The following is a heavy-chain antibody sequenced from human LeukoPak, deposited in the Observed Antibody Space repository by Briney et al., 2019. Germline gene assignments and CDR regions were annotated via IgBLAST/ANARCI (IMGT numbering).Heavy chain of an antibody. Sequence: PSETLSLTCTVSGGSISSGSYYWSWIRQPAGKGREWIGRIYTSGSTNYNPSLKSRVTISVDTSMNQFSLKLSSVTAADTAVYYCAREGMVAYFDYWGQGTLVTVSS. CDR2: IYTSGST. CDR1: GGSISSGSYY. D-gene: IGHD2-15*01. CDR3: AREGMVAYFDY. J-gene: IGHJ4*02. V-gene: IGHV4-61*02.